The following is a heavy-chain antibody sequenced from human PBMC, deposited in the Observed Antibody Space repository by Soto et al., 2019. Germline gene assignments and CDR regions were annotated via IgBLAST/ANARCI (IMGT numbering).Heavy chain of an antibody. Sequence: SETLSLTFTVSGGSISIYYWTWIRQPPGKGLEWIGYVDYSGNTNYNPSLKSRVIISVDTSKNQFSLKLSSVTAADAAVYYCAREGYSSDKGGLDYWGQGTLVTSPQ. J-gene: IGHJ4*02. CDR3: AREGYSSDKGGLDY. CDR2: VDYSGNT. V-gene: IGHV4-59*01. D-gene: IGHD6-19*01. CDR1: GGSISIYY.